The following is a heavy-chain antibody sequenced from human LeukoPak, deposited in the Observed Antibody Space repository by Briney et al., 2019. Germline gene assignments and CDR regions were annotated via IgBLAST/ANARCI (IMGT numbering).Heavy chain of an antibody. CDR2: AYYTGNI. J-gene: IGHJ4*02. V-gene: IGHV4-39*07. D-gene: IGHD1-20*01. CDR1: GGSMSSSNYY. Sequence: SETLSLTCTVSGGSMSSSNYYWGWIRQTPGKGLEWIGSAYYTGNIYYNPSLRSRVTISVDTSKNQFSLRLSSVTAADTAVYYCARAVGGISGIFDYWGQGTLVTVSS. CDR3: ARAVGGISGIFDY.